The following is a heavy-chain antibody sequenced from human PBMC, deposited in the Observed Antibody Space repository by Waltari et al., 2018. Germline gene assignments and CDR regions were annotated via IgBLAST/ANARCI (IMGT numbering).Heavy chain of an antibody. CDR3: ARHPAMTIMLWYFDL. D-gene: IGHD2-8*01. J-gene: IGHJ2*01. CDR2: VYYSGST. CDR1: GCSISRSRYH. Sequence: QLQLQESGPGLVTPSETLSLPCTVSGCSISRSRYHWGWFRQPPGKGLEWIGSVYYSGSTYYNPSLKSRVTISVDTSKNQFSLKLSSVTAADTAVYYCARHPAMTIMLWYFDLWGRGTLVTVSS. V-gene: IGHV4-39*01.